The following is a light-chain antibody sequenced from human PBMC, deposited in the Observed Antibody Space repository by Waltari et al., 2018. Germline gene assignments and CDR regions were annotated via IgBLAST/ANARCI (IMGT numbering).Light chain of an antibody. CDR2: GAV. CDR1: QSVNRN. Sequence: EIVMTQSPATLSVSPGEGATLSCRASQSVNRNLAWYQQKPGQAPRLLIYGAVTRATDVPARFGGSGSGTEFTLTISTLQSEDFAVYYCQQYDNWPQTFGQGTRVKI. J-gene: IGKJ1*01. CDR3: QQYDNWPQT. V-gene: IGKV3-15*01.